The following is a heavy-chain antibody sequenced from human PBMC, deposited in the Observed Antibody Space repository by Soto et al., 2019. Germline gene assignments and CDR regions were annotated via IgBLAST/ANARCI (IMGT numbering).Heavy chain of an antibody. J-gene: IGHJ4*02. CDR3: GTLPPRIELTLLPIPT. CDR2: IYRSVST. CDR1: GDSISSGNYY. D-gene: IGHD2-8*01. Sequence: PSETLSLTCTVSGDSISSGNYYWSWIRQYPGKGLEYIGYIYRSVSTYYNPSLKSRVTISEDTSKNQFSLKLSSLTAADTAVYYCGTLPPRIELTLLPIPTWGQGTLVTVSS. V-gene: IGHV4-31*03.